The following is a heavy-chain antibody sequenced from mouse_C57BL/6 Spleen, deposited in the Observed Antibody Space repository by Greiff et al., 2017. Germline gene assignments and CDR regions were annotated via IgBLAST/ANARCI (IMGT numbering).Heavy chain of an antibody. D-gene: IGHD1-1*01. Sequence: EVKLVESGGGLVKPGGSLKLSCAASGFTFSDYGMHWVRQAPEKGLEWVAYISSGSSTIYYADTVKGRFTISRDNAKNTLFLQMTSLRSEDTAMYYCARGYYGSSPYYFDYWGQGTTLTVSS. CDR1: GFTFSDYG. CDR2: ISSGSSTI. CDR3: ARGYYGSSPYYFDY. V-gene: IGHV5-17*01. J-gene: IGHJ2*01.